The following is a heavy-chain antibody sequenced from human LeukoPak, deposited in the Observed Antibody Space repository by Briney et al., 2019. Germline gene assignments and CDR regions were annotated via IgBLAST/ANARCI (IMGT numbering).Heavy chain of an antibody. V-gene: IGHV4-34*01. CDR2: INHSGST. CDR3: AIRKYYDILTGYRKIPTSGFDP. J-gene: IGHJ5*02. Sequence: SETLSLTCAVYGGSFSYYYWSWIRQPPGKTLEWIGEINHSGSTNYNPSLKSRVTISVDTSKNQSSLKLSSVTAADTAVYYCAIRKYYDILTGYRKIPTSGFDPWGQGTLVTVSS. D-gene: IGHD3-9*01. CDR1: GGSFSYYY.